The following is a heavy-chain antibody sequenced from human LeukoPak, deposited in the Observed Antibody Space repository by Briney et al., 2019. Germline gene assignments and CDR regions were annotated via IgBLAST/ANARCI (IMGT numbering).Heavy chain of an antibody. V-gene: IGHV3-23*01. CDR3: ATTKQARRYFDY. Sequence: GGSLRLSCAGSGFTFSSNPLSWVRQAPGKGLEWVSAINPSGGNTYYADSVRGRFTISRDYSKNTLYLQMNTLRAGDTAVYYCATTKQARRYFDYWGQGTLVTVSS. CDR2: INPSGGNT. D-gene: IGHD1-1*01. CDR1: GFTFSSNP. J-gene: IGHJ4*02.